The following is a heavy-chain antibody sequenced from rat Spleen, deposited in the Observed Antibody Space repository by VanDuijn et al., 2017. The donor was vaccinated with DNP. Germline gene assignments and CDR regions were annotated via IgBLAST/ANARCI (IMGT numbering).Heavy chain of an antibody. V-gene: IGHV2S12*01. CDR2: ISSGGST. CDR3: ARSGPPFDY. D-gene: IGHD3-1*01. Sequence: QVQLKESGPGLVQPSQTLSLTCTVSGFSLTSYGVSWVRQPPGKGLEWIAAISSGGSTYYKSALKSRLSISRDTSKSQVFLKMNSLHTEDTAMYFCARSGPPFDYWGQGVMVTVSS. J-gene: IGHJ2*01. CDR1: GFSLTSYG.